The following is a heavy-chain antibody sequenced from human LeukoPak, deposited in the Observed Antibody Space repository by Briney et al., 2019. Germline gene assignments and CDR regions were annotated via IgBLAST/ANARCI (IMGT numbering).Heavy chain of an antibody. CDR2: ISYDGSNK. J-gene: IGHJ3*02. Sequence: GGSLRLSCAASGFTFSSYAMHWVRQAPGKGLEGVAVISYDGSNKYYADSVKGRFTISRDNSKNTLYLQMNSLRAEDTAVYYCARVRPPGAFDIWGQGTMVTVSS. CDR1: GFTFSSYA. V-gene: IGHV3-30-3*01. CDR3: ARVRPPGAFDI.